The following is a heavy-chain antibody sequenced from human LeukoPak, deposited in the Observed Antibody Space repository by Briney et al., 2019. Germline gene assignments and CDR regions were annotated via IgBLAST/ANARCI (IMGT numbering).Heavy chain of an antibody. D-gene: IGHD1-26*01. CDR3: ARVAGSIDY. V-gene: IGHV1-8*03. Sequence: GASVKVSCKASGYSFTTYDINWVRQATGQGLEWMGWMNLKSGYTGYAQKFQGRVTITRGTSTSTAYMELSSLRSEDTAVYYCARVAGSIDYWGQGTLVTVSS. CDR2: MNLKSGYT. J-gene: IGHJ4*02. CDR1: GYSFTTYD.